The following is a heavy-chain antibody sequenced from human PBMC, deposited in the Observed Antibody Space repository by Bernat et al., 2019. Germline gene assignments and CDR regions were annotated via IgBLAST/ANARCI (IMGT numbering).Heavy chain of an antibody. CDR3: AKRPWGSSSGFSMDV. CDR1: GFTFSSYA. CDR2: IAYDGSNK. Sequence: QVQLVESGGGVVQPGRSLRLSCAASGFTFSSYAMHWVRQAPGKGLEWVAVIAYDGSNKYYADSVKGRFTISRDNSKNTLYLQMNSLRAEDTAVYYCAKRPWGSSSGFSMDVWGQGTTVTVSS. D-gene: IGHD6-13*01. V-gene: IGHV3-30-3*02. J-gene: IGHJ6*02.